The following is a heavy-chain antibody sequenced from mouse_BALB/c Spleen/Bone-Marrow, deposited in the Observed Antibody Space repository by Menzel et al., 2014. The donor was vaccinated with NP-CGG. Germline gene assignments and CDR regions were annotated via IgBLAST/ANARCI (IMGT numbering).Heavy chain of an antibody. J-gene: IGHJ3*01. V-gene: IGHV1S135*01. CDR3: ARNHFGSNSLGY. CDR1: GYSFTGYN. D-gene: IGHD1-1*01. Sequence: EVQLQQSGPALEKPGASVKISCKASGYSFTGYNMNWVKQSDGRSLEWIGNTDPYYGGTSYNQKFMGKATLTVDKSSSTAYMHLTILTSEASAVYYCARNHFGSNSLGYWGQGTLVTVSA. CDR2: TDPYYGGT.